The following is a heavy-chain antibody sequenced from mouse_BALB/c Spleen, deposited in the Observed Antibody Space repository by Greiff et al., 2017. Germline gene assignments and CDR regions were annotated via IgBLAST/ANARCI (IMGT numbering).Heavy chain of an antibody. V-gene: IGHV5-17*02. CDR3: AREQDYDGPLGY. Sequence: EVKLQESGGGLVQPGGSRKLSCAASGFTFSSFGMHWVRQAPEKGLEWVAYISSGSSTIYYADTVKGRFTISRDNPTNTLFLQMTSLRSEDTAMYYCAREQDYDGPLGYWGQGTTLTVSS. J-gene: IGHJ2*01. CDR1: GFTFSSFG. D-gene: IGHD2-4*01. CDR2: ISSGSSTI.